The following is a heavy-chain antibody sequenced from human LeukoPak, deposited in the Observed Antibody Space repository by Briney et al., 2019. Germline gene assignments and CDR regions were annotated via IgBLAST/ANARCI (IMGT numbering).Heavy chain of an antibody. J-gene: IGHJ4*02. V-gene: IGHV3-15*01. D-gene: IGHD3-22*01. Sequence: GGSLRLSCAASGFTFSNAWMSWVHQAPGKGLEWVGRIKSKTDGGTIDYAAPVKGRFTISRDDSKSTLYLQMNSLTTEDTAVYYCTTDESYYDSSGQKFFDYWGQGTLVTVSS. CDR1: GFTFSNAW. CDR2: IKSKTDGGTI. CDR3: TTDESYYDSSGQKFFDY.